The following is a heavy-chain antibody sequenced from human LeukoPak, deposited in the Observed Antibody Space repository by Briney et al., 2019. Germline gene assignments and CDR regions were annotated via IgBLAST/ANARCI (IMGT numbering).Heavy chain of an antibody. CDR3: ARTAYYDLWSGYHVDY. J-gene: IGHJ4*02. CDR2: INTSGST. Sequence: SETLSLTCSVSGGSISGYYWTWIRQTAGKGLEWVGHINTSGSTSSNPSLKSRVTMSVDTSKNQFSLKLTSVTAADTAVHYCARTAYYDLWSGYHVDYWGQGTLVTVSS. D-gene: IGHD3-3*01. V-gene: IGHV4-4*07. CDR1: GGSISGYY.